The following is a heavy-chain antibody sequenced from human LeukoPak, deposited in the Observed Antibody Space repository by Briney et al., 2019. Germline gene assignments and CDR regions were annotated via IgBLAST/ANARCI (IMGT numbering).Heavy chain of an antibody. CDR1: GYTFTSYY. J-gene: IGHJ3*02. CDR3: ARDRARVTMVRGVMNAFDI. Sequence: ASVKVSCKASGYTFTSYYMHWVRQAPGQGLEWMGIINPSGGSTSYAQKFQGRVTMTKDTSSSTAYLELSRLRSDDTAVYFCARDRARVTMVRGVMNAFDIWGQGTMVTVSS. D-gene: IGHD3-10*01. CDR2: INPSGGST. V-gene: IGHV1-46*01.